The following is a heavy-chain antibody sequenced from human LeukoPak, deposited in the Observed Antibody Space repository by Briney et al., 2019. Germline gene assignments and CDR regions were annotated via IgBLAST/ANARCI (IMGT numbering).Heavy chain of an antibody. CDR2: ISSSSSYI. J-gene: IGHJ5*02. V-gene: IGHV3-21*01. Sequence: GGSLRLSCAASGFTFSSYSMNWVRHAPGKGLEWVSSISSSSSYIYYADSVKGRFTISRGNAKNSLYLQMNSLRAEDTAVYYCAGDLDPRYCSSTSCYPIDPWGQGTLVTVSS. CDR3: AGDLDPRYCSSTSCYPIDP. D-gene: IGHD2-2*01. CDR1: GFTFSSYS.